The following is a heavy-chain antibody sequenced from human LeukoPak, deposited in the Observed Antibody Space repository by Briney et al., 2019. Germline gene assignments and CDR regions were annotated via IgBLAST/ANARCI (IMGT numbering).Heavy chain of an antibody. V-gene: IGHV1-69*05. Sequence: ASVKVSCKASGGTFSSYAISWVRQAPGQGLEWMGGIIPIFGTANYAQKFQGRVTITTDESTSTAYMELSSLRSEDTAVYYCAACSREELRYYYYMDVWGKGNPGHRLL. CDR3: AACSREELRYYYYMDV. CDR2: IIPIFGTA. CDR1: GGTFSSYA. J-gene: IGHJ6*03. D-gene: IGHD1-26*01.